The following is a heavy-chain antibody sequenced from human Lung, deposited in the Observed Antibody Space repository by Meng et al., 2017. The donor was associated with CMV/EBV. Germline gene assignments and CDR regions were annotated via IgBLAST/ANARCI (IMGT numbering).Heavy chain of an antibody. CDR1: GGSFSGYY. D-gene: IGHD2-2*02. V-gene: IGHV4-34*01. CDR3: ARLRIVPAAIPYIHAFDI. Sequence: GSXRLXCAVYGGSFSGYYWSWIRQPPGKGLEWIGEIKHRGSTNYNPSLKSRVTISVDTSKNQFSLKLSSVTAADTAVYYCARLRIVPAAIPYIHAFDIWXQGTXVTVAS. J-gene: IGHJ3*02. CDR2: IKHRGST.